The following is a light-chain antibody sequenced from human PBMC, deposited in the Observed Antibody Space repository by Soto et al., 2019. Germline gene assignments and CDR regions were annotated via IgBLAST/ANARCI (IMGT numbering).Light chain of an antibody. CDR2: GAS. CDR3: QQYNNWLPYT. V-gene: IGKV3-15*01. Sequence: EIVMTQSPATLSVSPGERATLSCRASQSVRSNLAWYQQKPGQAPRLLIYGASTRATGIPARFSGSGSGTEFTLTISSLQYEDFAVYYCQQYNNWLPYTFGQGTKLEIK. CDR1: QSVRSN. J-gene: IGKJ2*01.